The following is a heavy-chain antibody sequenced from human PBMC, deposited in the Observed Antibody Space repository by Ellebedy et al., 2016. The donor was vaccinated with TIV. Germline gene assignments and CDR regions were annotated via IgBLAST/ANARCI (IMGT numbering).Heavy chain of an antibody. CDR1: GFTFSIYA. Sequence: PGGSLRLSCAASGFTFSIYAMTWVRQAPGKGLEWVSAISGSGGSTYYADSVKGRFTVSRDNSNNTLYLQMNSLRAEDTAVYYCAKDLMGVYYDNYYFDYWGQGTLVTVSS. J-gene: IGHJ4*02. V-gene: IGHV3-23*01. CDR3: AKDLMGVYYDNYYFDY. D-gene: IGHD3-22*01. CDR2: ISGSGGST.